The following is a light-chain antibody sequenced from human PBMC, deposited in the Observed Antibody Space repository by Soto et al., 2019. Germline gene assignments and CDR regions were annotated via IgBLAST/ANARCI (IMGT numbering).Light chain of an antibody. CDR2: AAS. CDR1: QGISSY. V-gene: IGKV1-9*01. J-gene: IGKJ4*01. Sequence: DIQLTQSPSFLSASVGDRVTITCRASQGISSYLGWYQQRPGKAPKLLIFAASTLQSGVPSRFSGSGSGTEFTLTISSLQPEDFATYYCQQLHTYPLTFGGGTKVEIK. CDR3: QQLHTYPLT.